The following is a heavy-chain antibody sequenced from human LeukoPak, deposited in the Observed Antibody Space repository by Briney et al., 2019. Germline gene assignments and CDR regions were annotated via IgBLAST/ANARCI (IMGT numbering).Heavy chain of an antibody. CDR2: ISYDGSNK. J-gene: IGHJ4*02. D-gene: IGHD6-6*01. V-gene: IGHV3-30*04. CDR1: GFTFSSFA. CDR3: AKDLSSGPTDY. Sequence: GGSLRLSCAASGFTFSSFAMHWVRQAPGKGLEWVALISYDGSNKYYADSVKGRFTISRDNSKNTLYLQMNSLRAEDTAVYYCAKDLSSGPTDYWGQGTLVTVSS.